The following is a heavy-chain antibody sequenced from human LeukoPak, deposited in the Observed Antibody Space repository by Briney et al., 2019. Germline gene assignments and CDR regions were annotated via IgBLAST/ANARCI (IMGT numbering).Heavy chain of an antibody. J-gene: IGHJ6*02. D-gene: IGHD2-15*01. V-gene: IGHV1-69*04. CDR2: IIPILGIA. Sequence: ASVKVSCKASGGTFSSYAISWVRQAPGQGLEWMGRIIPILGIANYAQKFQGRVTITADKSTSTAYVELSSLRSEDTAVYYCARGPVVPYYGMDVWGQGTTVTVSS. CDR3: ARGPVVPYYGMDV. CDR1: GGTFSSYA.